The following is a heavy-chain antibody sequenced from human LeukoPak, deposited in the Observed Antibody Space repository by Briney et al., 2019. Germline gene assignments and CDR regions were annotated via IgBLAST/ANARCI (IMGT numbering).Heavy chain of an antibody. Sequence: TGRSPRLSCAGSGFTFSTYAMHWVRQAPGKGLEWVAVISSDGTKKYYADSVKDRFTISRDNSKDMLYLQMNSLRVDDTAVYYCARDPNSGYDMVWYLDLWGRGTLVTVSS. CDR2: ISSDGTKK. V-gene: IGHV3-30-3*01. CDR3: ARDPNSGYDMVWYLDL. J-gene: IGHJ2*01. CDR1: GFTFSTYA. D-gene: IGHD5-12*01.